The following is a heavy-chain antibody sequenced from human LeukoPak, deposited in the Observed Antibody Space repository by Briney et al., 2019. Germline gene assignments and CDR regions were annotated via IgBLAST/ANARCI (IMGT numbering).Heavy chain of an antibody. CDR3: AGLANFDYVWGSYRPWYYFDY. D-gene: IGHD3-16*02. CDR2: INWNGGST. CDR1: GFTFDDYG. V-gene: IGHV3-20*01. Sequence: GGSLRLSCAASGFTFDDYGMSWVRQAPGKGLEWVSGINWNGGSTGYADSVKGRFTISRDNAKNPLYLQMNSQSAEDTALYHCAGLANFDYVWGSYRPWYYFDYWGQGTLVTVSS. J-gene: IGHJ4*02.